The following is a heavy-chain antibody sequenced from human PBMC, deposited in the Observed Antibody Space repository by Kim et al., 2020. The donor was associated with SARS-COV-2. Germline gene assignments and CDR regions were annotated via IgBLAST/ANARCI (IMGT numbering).Heavy chain of an antibody. CDR3: ARDHLDDYGDYIYYYGMDV. J-gene: IGHJ6*02. CDR1: GYTFTGYY. D-gene: IGHD4-17*01. V-gene: IGHV1-2*02. Sequence: ASVKVSCKASGYTFTGYYMHWVRQAPGQGLEWMGWINPNSGGTNYAQKFQGRVTMTRDTSISTAYMELSRLRSDDTAVYYCARDHLDDYGDYIYYYGMDVWGQGTTVTVSS. CDR2: INPNSGGT.